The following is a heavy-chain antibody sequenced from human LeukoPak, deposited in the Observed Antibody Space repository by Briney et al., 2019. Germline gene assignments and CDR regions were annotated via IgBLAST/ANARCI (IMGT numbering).Heavy chain of an antibody. J-gene: IGHJ4*02. CDR1: GFTFDDYA. CDR2: IGWDGGST. D-gene: IGHD3-3*01. CDR3: AKDFSYYDFWSGYLDY. V-gene: IGHV3-43D*04. Sequence: PGGSLRLSCAASGFTFDDYAMHWVRQAPGKGLEWVSLIGWDGGSTYYADSVKGRFTISRDNSKNSLYLQMNSLRAEDTALYYCAKDFSYYDFWSGYLDYWGQGTLVTVSS.